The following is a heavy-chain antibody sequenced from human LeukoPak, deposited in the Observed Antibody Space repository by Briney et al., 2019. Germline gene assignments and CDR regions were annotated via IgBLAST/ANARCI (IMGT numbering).Heavy chain of an antibody. D-gene: IGHD3-22*01. J-gene: IGHJ3*02. Sequence: GGSLRLSCAASGFTFSSYSMNWVRQAPGKGLEWVSSISSSSSYIYYADSVKGRFTISRDNAKNSLHLQMNSLRAEDTAVYYCARNQRYYYDSSGKRGGAFDIWGQGTMVTVSS. CDR3: ARNQRYYYDSSGKRGGAFDI. CDR2: ISSSSSYI. V-gene: IGHV3-21*01. CDR1: GFTFSSYS.